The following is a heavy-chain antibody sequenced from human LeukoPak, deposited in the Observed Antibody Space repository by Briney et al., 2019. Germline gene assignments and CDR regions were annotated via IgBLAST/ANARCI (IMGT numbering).Heavy chain of an antibody. CDR3: ARDESTGGAVANSWFDP. CDR1: GGSISSYY. D-gene: IGHD6-13*01. CDR2: IYSSGST. J-gene: IGHJ5*02. V-gene: IGHV4-59*12. Sequence: SETLSLTCTVSGGSISSYYWSWIRQPPGKGLEWIGYIYSSGSTNYNPSLKSRVTMSVDTSKNQFSLKLSSVTAADTAVYYCARDESTGGAVANSWFDPWGQGTLVTVSS.